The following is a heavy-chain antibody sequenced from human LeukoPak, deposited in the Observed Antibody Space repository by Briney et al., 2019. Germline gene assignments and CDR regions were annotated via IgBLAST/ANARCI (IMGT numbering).Heavy chain of an antibody. D-gene: IGHD1-26*01. J-gene: IGHJ4*02. Sequence: GGSLRLSCAASGFTFSSYAMHWVRQAPGKGLEWVAVISYDGSNKYYADSVKGRFTISRDNSKNTLYLQMNSLRAEDTAVYYCAKDLGLSGSYYPYFDCWGQGTLVTVSS. CDR2: ISYDGSNK. CDR3: AKDLGLSGSYYPYFDC. V-gene: IGHV3-30-3*01. CDR1: GFTFSSYA.